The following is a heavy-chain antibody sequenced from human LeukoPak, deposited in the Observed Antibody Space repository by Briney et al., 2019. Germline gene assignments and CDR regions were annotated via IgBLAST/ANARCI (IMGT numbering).Heavy chain of an antibody. CDR2: INHSGST. CDR1: GGSFSGYY. CDR3: ARGRFTFNDY. J-gene: IGHJ4*02. D-gene: IGHD2/OR15-2a*01. V-gene: IGHV4-34*01. Sequence: PSGTLSLTCAVYGGSFSGYYWSWIRQPPGKGLEWIGEINHSGSTNYNPSLKSRVTISVDTSKNQFSLKLSSVTAADTAVYYCARGRFTFNDYWGQGTLVTVSS.